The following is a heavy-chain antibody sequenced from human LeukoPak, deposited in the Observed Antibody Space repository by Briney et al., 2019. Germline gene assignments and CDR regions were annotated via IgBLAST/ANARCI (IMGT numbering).Heavy chain of an antibody. D-gene: IGHD2-2*01. CDR2: LPHSGSS. J-gene: IGHJ3*02. Sequence: SETLSLTCTVSGGSVSSYYWSWIRRPPGRGLESIAYLPHSGSSDSNPSLTSRVTTLVDTSKNQFSLKLTSVTAADTAVYYCARARYANAWYAFDIWGHGTMVTVSS. CDR3: ARARYANAWYAFDI. V-gene: IGHV4-59*02. CDR1: GGSVSSYY.